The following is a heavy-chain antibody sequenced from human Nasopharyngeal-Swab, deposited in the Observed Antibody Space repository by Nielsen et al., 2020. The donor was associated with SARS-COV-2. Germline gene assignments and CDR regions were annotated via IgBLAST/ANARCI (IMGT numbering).Heavy chain of an antibody. Sequence: QVSCKGSGYSFTSYWMGWVRQMPGKGLEWMGIIYPGDSDTRYSPSFQGQVTISADKSISTAYLQWSSLKASDTAMYYCARPPHSGLRDYWGQGTLVTVSS. CDR3: ARPPHSGLRDY. J-gene: IGHJ4*02. D-gene: IGHD3-22*01. CDR1: GYSFTSYW. CDR2: IYPGDSDT. V-gene: IGHV5-51*01.